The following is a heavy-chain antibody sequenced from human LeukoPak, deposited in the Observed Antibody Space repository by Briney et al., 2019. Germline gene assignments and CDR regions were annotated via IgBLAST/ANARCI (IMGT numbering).Heavy chain of an antibody. J-gene: IGHJ5*02. Sequence: PGGSLRLSCAASGFTFSSYAMSWVRQVPGKGLEWVSAISGSGGSTYYADSVKGRFTISRDNSKNTLYLQMNGLRAEDTAVYYCAKDEFRLPTYNWFDPWGQGTLVTVSS. D-gene: IGHD5-18*01. CDR1: GFTFSSYA. CDR2: ISGSGGST. V-gene: IGHV3-23*01. CDR3: AKDEFRLPTYNWFDP.